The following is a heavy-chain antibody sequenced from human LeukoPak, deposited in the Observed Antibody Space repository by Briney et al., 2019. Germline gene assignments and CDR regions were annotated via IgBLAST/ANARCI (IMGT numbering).Heavy chain of an antibody. CDR2: ISSSGGYT. CDR3: ARDDSSSGYYF. V-gene: IGHV3-21*05. J-gene: IGHJ4*02. D-gene: IGHD3-22*01. Sequence: GGSLRLSCAASGFTFSSYAMTWVRQAPGKGLEWVSYISSSGGYTNYADSVKGRFTMSRDNAKNLMYLQMNSPRAEDTAVYYCARDDSSSGYYFWGQGTLVTVSS. CDR1: GFTFSSYA.